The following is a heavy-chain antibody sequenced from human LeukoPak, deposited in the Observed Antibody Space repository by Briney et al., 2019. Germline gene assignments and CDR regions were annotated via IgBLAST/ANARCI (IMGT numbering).Heavy chain of an antibody. Sequence: PSETLSLTCAVYGGSFSGYYWSWIRQPPGKGLEWIGEINHSGSTNYNPSLKSRVVISVDTSKNQFSLNLSSVTAADTAVYFCARLGLELPNYYYYYYMDVWGKGTTVTVSS. CDR1: GGSFSGYY. D-gene: IGHD1-7*01. CDR2: INHSGST. V-gene: IGHV4-34*01. CDR3: ARLGLELPNYYYYYYMDV. J-gene: IGHJ6*03.